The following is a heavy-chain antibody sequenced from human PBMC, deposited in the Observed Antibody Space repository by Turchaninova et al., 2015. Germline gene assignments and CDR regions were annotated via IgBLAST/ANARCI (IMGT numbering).Heavy chain of an antibody. V-gene: IGHV3-11*06. D-gene: IGHD2-15*01. CDR2: ISISSSYP. CDR3: ARLAGYCSGSTCYWDS. Sequence: QVQLVESGGGLVKPGGFMRRPWGASGFTFRDHFMTGVRPAPGKGLEYVSYISISSSYPNYADSVRGRFTISRDNARNSLYLQMNSLRAEDTAVYYCARLAGYCSGSTCYWDSWGQGTLVTVSS. J-gene: IGHJ4*02. CDR1: GFTFRDHF.